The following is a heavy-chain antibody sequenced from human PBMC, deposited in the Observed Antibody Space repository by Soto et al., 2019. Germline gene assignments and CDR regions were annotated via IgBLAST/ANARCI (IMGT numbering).Heavy chain of an antibody. CDR1: GASISSSGNY. CDR3: ARQYCTSTSCWYYFDY. V-gene: IGHV4-39*01. Sequence: QLQLQESGPGLVKPSETLSLTCTVSGASISSSGNYWGWIRQPPGKGLEWIGGIYYSGSTYYNPSLKSRVTISVDTSKNQFSLKLSSVTAADTAVYYCARQYCTSTSCWYYFDYWGQGTLVTVSS. CDR2: IYYSGST. J-gene: IGHJ4*02. D-gene: IGHD2-2*01.